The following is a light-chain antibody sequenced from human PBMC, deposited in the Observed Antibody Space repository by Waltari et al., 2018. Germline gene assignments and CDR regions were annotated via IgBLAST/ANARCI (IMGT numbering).Light chain of an antibody. CDR2: GAS. CDR1: QTLNNNY. CDR3: QHYGSSPYT. Sequence: ETVLTQSPGTLSLSTGERVSLSCRASQTLNNNYLAWYQQKPGQAPGRLIHGASRSATGVPDRFSGSGSGTDFTLTISRLEIEDSAVYYCQHYGSSPYTFGQGTRLEI. V-gene: IGKV3-20*01. J-gene: IGKJ2*01.